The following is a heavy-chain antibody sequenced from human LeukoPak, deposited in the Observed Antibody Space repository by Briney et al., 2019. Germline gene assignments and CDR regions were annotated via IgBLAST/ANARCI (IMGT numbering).Heavy chain of an antibody. D-gene: IGHD2-21*02. CDR3: ARSGGGDPLV. CDR2: ISYSGTT. CDR1: GGSISSYY. Sequence: KPSETLSLTCTVSGGSISSYYWSWIRQPPGKGLEWIGYISYSGTTNYNPSLKSRVTMSVDTSKNQFSLNLSSVTAADTAVYYCARSGGGDPLVWGQGTLVTVSS. J-gene: IGHJ4*02. V-gene: IGHV4-59*01.